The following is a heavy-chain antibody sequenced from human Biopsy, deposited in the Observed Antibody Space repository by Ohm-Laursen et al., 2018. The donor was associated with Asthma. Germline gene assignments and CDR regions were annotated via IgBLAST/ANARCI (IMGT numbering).Heavy chain of an antibody. D-gene: IGHD6-13*01. CDR3: ARGQKSAGDRWFDP. V-gene: IGHV1-2*06. J-gene: IGHJ5*02. CDR1: GYTFTDYY. Sequence: SSVKVSCKASGYTFTDYYMHWVRQAPGQGLEWMGRINPNSGGTNYAQKFQGRVTMTRDTSISTAYMEVSRLRSDDTAVYYCARGQKSAGDRWFDPWGQGTLVTVSS. CDR2: INPNSGGT.